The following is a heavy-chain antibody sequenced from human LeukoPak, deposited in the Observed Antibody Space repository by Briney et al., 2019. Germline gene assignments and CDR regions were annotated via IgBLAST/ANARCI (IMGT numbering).Heavy chain of an antibody. CDR1: GGSFSGYY. J-gene: IGHJ4*02. CDR2: INHSGST. Sequence: ASETLSLTCAVYGGSFSGYYWSWIRQPPGQGLEWIGEINHSGSTNYNPSLKSRVTISVDTSKNQFSLKLSSVTAADTAVYYCARGGKDDSSGYFDYWGQGTLVTVSS. D-gene: IGHD3-22*01. V-gene: IGHV4-34*01. CDR3: ARGGKDDSSGYFDY.